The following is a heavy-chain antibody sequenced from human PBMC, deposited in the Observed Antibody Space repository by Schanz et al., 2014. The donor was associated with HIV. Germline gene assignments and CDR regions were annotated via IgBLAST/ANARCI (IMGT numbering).Heavy chain of an antibody. J-gene: IGHJ4*02. Sequence: EVQLLESGGGLVQPGGSLRLSCAASGFTFSSYAMSWVRQAQGKGLEWVSTISGSGGSPYYADSVKGRFTISRDNGKNSLFLQMNSLRAEDTAVYYCARLRGFLWFGDHPYSFDYWGQGTLVTVSS. CDR1: GFTFSSYA. D-gene: IGHD3-10*01. CDR2: ISGSGGSP. CDR3: ARLRGFLWFGDHPYSFDY. V-gene: IGHV3-23*01.